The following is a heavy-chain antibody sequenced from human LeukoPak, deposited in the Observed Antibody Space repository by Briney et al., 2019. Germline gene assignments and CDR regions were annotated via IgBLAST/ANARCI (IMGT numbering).Heavy chain of an antibody. D-gene: IGHD4-11*01. V-gene: IGHV1-2*06. CDR3: ARGSMISSGYTVTNLPPTR. J-gene: IGHJ4*02. CDR2: INPNSGGT. CDR1: GYTFTGYY. Sequence: PGGSLGLSCAASGYTFTGYYIHWVRQAPGQGLEWMGRINPNSGGTNYAQKFQGRVTMTRDTSISTAYMELSRLRSDDTAVYYCARGSMISSGYTVTNLPPTRWGQGTLVTVSS.